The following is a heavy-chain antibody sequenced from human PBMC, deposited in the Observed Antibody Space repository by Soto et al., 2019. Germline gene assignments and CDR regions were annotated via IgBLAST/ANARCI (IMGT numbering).Heavy chain of an antibody. CDR3: ARMTTAGYYYYYYGMDV. J-gene: IGHJ6*02. CDR2: MNPNSGNT. D-gene: IGHD4-17*01. V-gene: IGHV1-8*01. CDR1: GYTFTSYD. Sequence: GASVKVSCKASGYTFTSYDINWVRQATGQGLEWMGWMNPNSGNTGYAQKFQGRVTMTRNTSISTVYMELSSLRSDDTAVYYCARMTTAGYYYYYYGMDVWGQGTTVTGSS.